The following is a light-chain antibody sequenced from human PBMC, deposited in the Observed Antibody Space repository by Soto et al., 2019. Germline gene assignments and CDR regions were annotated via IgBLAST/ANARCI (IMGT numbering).Light chain of an antibody. CDR2: EGT. CDR3: CSYAGSRTFYV. CDR1: SSDVGSYNL. J-gene: IGLJ1*01. Sequence: QSALTQPASVSGSPGQSITISCTGTSSDVGSYNLVSWYQQHPGKAPKLMIYEGTKRPSGVSNRFSGSKSGNTASLIISGLQAEDEADYYCCSYAGSRTFYVFGTGTKVTVL. V-gene: IGLV2-23*01.